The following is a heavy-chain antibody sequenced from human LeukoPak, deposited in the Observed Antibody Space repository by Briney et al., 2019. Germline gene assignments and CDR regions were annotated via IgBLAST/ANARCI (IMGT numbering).Heavy chain of an antibody. V-gene: IGHV3-74*01. D-gene: IGHD3-9*01. J-gene: IGHJ4*02. CDR2: TNSDGSST. CDR3: ARVLRYFDWSN. CDR1: GFTFSSYW. Sequence: GGSLRLSCAASGFTFSSYWMHWVRQAPGKGLVWVSRTNSDGSSTSYADSVKGRFTISRDNAKNTLYLQMNSLRAEDTAVYYCARVLRYFDWSNWGQGTLVTVSS.